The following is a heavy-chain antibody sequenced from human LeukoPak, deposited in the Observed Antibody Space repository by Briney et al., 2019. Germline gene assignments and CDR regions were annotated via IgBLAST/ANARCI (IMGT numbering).Heavy chain of an antibody. CDR1: GGSFSGYY. V-gene: IGHV4-34*01. D-gene: IGHD3-10*01. CDR2: INHSGST. J-gene: IGHJ4*02. Sequence: SETLSLTCAVYGGSFSGYYWSWIRQPPGKGLEWIGEINHSGSTNYNPSLKSRVTISVDTSKNQFSLKLSSVTAADTAVYYCARGYGSGSYVYFDYWGQGTLVTVSS. CDR3: ARGYGSGSYVYFDY.